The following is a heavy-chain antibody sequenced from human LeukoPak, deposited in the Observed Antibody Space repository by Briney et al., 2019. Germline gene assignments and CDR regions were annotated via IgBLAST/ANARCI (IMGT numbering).Heavy chain of an antibody. CDR3: AALYGDYGSDY. J-gene: IGHJ4*02. D-gene: IGHD4-17*01. CDR1: GGSISSGDYY. CDR2: IYYSGST. Sequence: SETLSLTCTVSGGSISSGDYYWSWIRQPPGKGLEWIGYIYYSGSTYYNPSLKSRVTISVDTSKNQLSLKLSSVTAADTAVYYCAALYGDYGSDYWGQGTLVTVSS. V-gene: IGHV4-30-4*08.